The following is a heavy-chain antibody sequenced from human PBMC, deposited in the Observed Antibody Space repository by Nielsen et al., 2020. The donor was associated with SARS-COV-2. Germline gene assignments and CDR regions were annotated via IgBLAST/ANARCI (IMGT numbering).Heavy chain of an antibody. D-gene: IGHD4-17*01. CDR3: ARHGAHDYGENDAFDI. CDR1: GGSISTYY. Sequence: GSLRLSCTVSGGSISTYYWSWIRQAPGKGLEWIAYIHYSGITNYNTSLKSRVTISVDTSKNQFSLKLSSVTAADTAVYYCARHGAHDYGENDAFDIWGQGTMVTVSS. V-gene: IGHV4-59*08. J-gene: IGHJ3*02. CDR2: IHYSGIT.